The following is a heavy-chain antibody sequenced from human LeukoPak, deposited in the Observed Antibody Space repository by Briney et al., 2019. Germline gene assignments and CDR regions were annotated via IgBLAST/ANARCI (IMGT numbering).Heavy chain of an antibody. Sequence: SETLSLTCAVSGGSVGSVNNYWIWIRQPAGKGLEYIGRIYTSGSTNYNPSLKSRVTISLDRSKNQFSLELTSVTAADTAVYYCARAWRFTYGRFDYWGRGTLVTVPS. CDR1: GGSVGSVNNY. D-gene: IGHD5-18*01. CDR3: ARAWRFTYGRFDY. J-gene: IGHJ4*02. CDR2: IYTSGST. V-gene: IGHV4-61*02.